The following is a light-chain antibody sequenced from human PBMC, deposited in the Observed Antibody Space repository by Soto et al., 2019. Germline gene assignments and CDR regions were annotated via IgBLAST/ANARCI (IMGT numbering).Light chain of an antibody. CDR3: NSYTSGSALGV. Sequence: QSALTQPASVSGSPGQSITISCTGTTSDVGDYNYVSWYQQHPGKAPKLLIYEVTNRPSGVSNRFSGSKSGNTASLTISGLQAEDEADYYCNSYTSGSALGVFGTGTKLTVL. CDR2: EVT. CDR1: TSDVGDYNY. J-gene: IGLJ1*01. V-gene: IGLV2-14*01.